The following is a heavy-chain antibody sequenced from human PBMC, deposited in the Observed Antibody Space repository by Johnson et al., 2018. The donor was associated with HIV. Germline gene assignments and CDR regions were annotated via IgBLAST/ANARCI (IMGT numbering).Heavy chain of an antibody. CDR2: ILYDGSNK. J-gene: IGHJ3*02. V-gene: IGHV3-33*06. CDR1: GFTFSSYG. Sequence: QVLLVESGGGVVQPGRSLRLSCAASGFTFSSYGMHWVRQAPGKGLEWVAVILYDGSNKYYADSVEDRFTISRDNSKNTLYLQMNSLRAEDTAVYYCAKDRDSSSWYGYDAFDIWGQGTMVTVSS. CDR3: AKDRDSSSWYGYDAFDI. D-gene: IGHD6-13*01.